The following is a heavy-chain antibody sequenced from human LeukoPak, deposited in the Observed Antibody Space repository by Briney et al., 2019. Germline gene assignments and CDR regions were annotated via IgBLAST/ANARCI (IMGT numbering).Heavy chain of an antibody. CDR2: IRSKANSYAT. V-gene: IGHV3-73*01. CDR1: GFTFSGSA. D-gene: IGHD5-12*01. CDR3: TRHPPPSYSGYDSGDY. J-gene: IGHJ4*02. Sequence: GGSLRLSCAASGFTFSGSAMHWVRQASGKGLEWVGRIRSKANSYATAYAASVKGRFTISRDDSKNTAYLQMNSLKTEDTAVYYCTRHPPPSYSGYDSGDYWGQGTLVTVSS.